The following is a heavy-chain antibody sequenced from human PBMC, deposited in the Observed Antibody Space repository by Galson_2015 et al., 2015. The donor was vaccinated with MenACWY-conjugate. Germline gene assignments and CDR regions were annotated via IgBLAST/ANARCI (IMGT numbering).Heavy chain of an antibody. Sequence: SLRLSCAASGFTLGTYWMSWVRQAPGRGLEWISYISSSSTSINYADSVEGRFTISRDNAKNSLYLQMNSLRDEDTAVYYCAKSMTILDYWGQGTLVTVSS. CDR3: AKSMTILDY. CDR2: ISSSSTSI. CDR1: GFTLGTYW. J-gene: IGHJ4*02. V-gene: IGHV3-48*02. D-gene: IGHD4/OR15-4a*01.